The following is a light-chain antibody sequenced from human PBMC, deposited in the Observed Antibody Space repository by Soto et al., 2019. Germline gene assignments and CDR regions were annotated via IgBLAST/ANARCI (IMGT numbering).Light chain of an antibody. V-gene: IGKV3-15*01. J-gene: IGKJ2*01. CDR3: QQYGNSPPVLYT. Sequence: EIVMTQSPATLSVSPGERATLSCRASQSVSSNLAWYQQKPGQAPRLLIYGASTRATGIPARFSGSGSGTEFALTISSLQSEDFAVYYCQQYGNSPPVLYTFGQGTKLEIK. CDR1: QSVSSN. CDR2: GAS.